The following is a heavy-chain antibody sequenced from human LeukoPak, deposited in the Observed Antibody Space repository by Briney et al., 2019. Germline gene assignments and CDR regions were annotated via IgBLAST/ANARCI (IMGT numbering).Heavy chain of an antibody. J-gene: IGHJ4*02. D-gene: IGHD1-26*01. CDR1: GGSITTTDFD. CDR2: ISSGKA. CDR3: ARFKGGTGFGY. Sequence: SETLSLTCAVSGGSITTTDFDWAWIRQPPGQGFEWIATISSGKAYYYPSLMSRVTISVDTSKNQFSLDVTSVTAADTGLFYCARFKGGTGFGYWGRGILVIVS. V-gene: IGHV4-39*01.